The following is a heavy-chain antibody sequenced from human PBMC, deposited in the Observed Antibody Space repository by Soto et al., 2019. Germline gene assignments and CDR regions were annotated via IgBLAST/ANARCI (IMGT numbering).Heavy chain of an antibody. V-gene: IGHV4-34*01. CDR1: GGSFSGYY. J-gene: IGHJ5*02. Sequence: PSETLSLTCAVYGGSFSGYYWSWIRQPPGKGLEWIGEINHSGSTNYNPSLKSRVTISVDTSKNQFSLKLSSVTAADTAVYYCARSHKAGWFDPWGQGTLVTVSS. CDR3: ARSHKAGWFDP. CDR2: INHSGST.